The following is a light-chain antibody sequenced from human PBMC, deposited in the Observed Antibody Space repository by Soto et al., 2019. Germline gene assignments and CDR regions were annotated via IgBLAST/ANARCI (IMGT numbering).Light chain of an antibody. J-gene: IGLJ1*01. CDR3: CSYAGSYTFGYV. CDR2: DVS. Sequence: QSALTQPRSVSGSPGKSVTISCTGTSSDVGGYNYVSWYQQHPGKAPKLMIYDVSKRPSGVPDRFSGSKSGNTASLTISGLQAEDEADYYCCSYAGSYTFGYVFGTGTKLTVL. V-gene: IGLV2-11*01. CDR1: SSDVGGYNY.